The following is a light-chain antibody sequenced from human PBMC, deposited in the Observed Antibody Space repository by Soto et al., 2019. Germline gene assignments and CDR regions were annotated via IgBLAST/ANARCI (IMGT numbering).Light chain of an antibody. V-gene: IGKV1-39*01. J-gene: IGKJ1*01. CDR1: QSISSY. CDR2: AAS. Sequence: DIQMTQSPSSLSASVGDRVTITCRASQSISSYLNWYQQKPGKAPKLLIYAASSLQSGVPSRFSGSGSGTDFTLTISSLQPDDFATYFCQQYYNYSTFGQGTKVDIK. CDR3: QQYYNYST.